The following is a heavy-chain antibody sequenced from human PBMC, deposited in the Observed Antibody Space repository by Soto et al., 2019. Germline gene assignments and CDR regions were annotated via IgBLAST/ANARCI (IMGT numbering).Heavy chain of an antibody. CDR3: GTQRSGVVY. J-gene: IGHJ4*02. Sequence: ASVKVSCKASGYTFTSYDINWVRQATGQGLEWMGWMNPNSGNTGYAQRFQGRVTMTRDTSVSTAYMELSRLRSEDTAVYYCGTQRSGVVYGGQEPLVTVSS. CDR2: MNPNSGNT. D-gene: IGHD2-15*01. CDR1: GYTFTSYD. V-gene: IGHV1-8*01.